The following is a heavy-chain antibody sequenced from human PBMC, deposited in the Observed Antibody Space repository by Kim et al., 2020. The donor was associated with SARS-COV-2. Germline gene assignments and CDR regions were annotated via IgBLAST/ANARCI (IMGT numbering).Heavy chain of an antibody. V-gene: IGHV1-2*06. CDR2: IKPNSGGT. J-gene: IGHJ2*01. CDR3: AREGYYAFWSGRFFGGRTKNPSVWYFDL. Sequence: ASVKVSCKASGYTFTGYYMHWVRQAPGQGLEWMGRIKPNSGGTNYAQKFQGRVTMTRDTSISTAYMELSRLRSDDTAVYYCAREGYYAFWSGRFFGGRTKNPSVWYFDLWGRGSLVTVSS. CDR1: GYTFTGYY. D-gene: IGHD3-3*01.